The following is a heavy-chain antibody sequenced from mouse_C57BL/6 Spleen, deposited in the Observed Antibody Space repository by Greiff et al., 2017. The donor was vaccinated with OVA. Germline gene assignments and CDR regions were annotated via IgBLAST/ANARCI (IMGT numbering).Heavy chain of an antibody. Sequence: QVQLQESGAELVKPGASVKISCKASGYAFTSYWMNWVKQRPGQGLEWIGRIYPGDGDTNYNEKFKGKATLTADKSSSTAYMQLSSLTSEDSAVYYCASRNRDGYGAMDYWGQGTSVTVSS. CDR3: ASRNRDGYGAMDY. D-gene: IGHD2-3*01. CDR2: IYPGDGDT. V-gene: IGHV1-80*01. CDR1: GYAFTSYW. J-gene: IGHJ4*01.